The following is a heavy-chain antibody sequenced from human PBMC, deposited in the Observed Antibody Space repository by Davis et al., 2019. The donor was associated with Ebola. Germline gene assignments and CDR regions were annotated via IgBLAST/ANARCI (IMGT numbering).Heavy chain of an antibody. CDR1: GYSFTSYW. J-gene: IGHJ4*02. D-gene: IGHD5-18*01. Sequence: GESLKISCKGSGYSFTSYWISWVRQMPGKGLEWMGRIYPSDSYTNYSPSFQGNVTISADKSISTAYLQWSNLKASDTAMYYCAVWATAMVSGYLIDYWGQGTLVTVSS. V-gene: IGHV5-10-1*01. CDR3: AVWATAMVSGYLIDY. CDR2: IYPSDSYT.